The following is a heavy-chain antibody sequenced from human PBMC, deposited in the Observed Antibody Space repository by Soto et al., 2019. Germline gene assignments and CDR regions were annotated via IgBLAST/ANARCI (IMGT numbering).Heavy chain of an antibody. CDR1: GFTFSTYT. CDR3: AREITGYGSLTYFDY. Sequence: EVQLVKSGGGLVKPGGSLRLSCAASGFTFSTYTMNWVRQAPGKGLEWVSSISSSSSYTYYADSVKGRFTISRDNAKNSLYLQMNSLRAEDTAVYYCAREITGYGSLTYFDYWGQGTLVTVSS. J-gene: IGHJ4*02. V-gene: IGHV3-21*01. D-gene: IGHD3-10*01. CDR2: ISSSSSYT.